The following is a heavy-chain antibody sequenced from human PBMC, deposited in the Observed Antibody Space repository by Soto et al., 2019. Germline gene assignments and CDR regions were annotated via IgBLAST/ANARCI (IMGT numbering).Heavy chain of an antibody. CDR2: IWYDGSNK. CDR1: GFTFSSYG. Sequence: QVQLVESGGGVVQPGRSLRLSCAASGFTFSSYGMHWVRQAPGKGLEWVAVIWYDGSNKYYADSVKGRFTISRDNSKNTLDLKMNSLRAEDTAVYYCARWGIAAGDYWGQGTLVTVSS. J-gene: IGHJ4*02. CDR3: ARWGIAAGDY. D-gene: IGHD6-13*01. V-gene: IGHV3-33*01.